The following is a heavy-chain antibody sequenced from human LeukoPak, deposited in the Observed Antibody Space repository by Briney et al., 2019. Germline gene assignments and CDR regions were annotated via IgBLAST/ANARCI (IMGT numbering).Heavy chain of an antibody. J-gene: IGHJ4*02. D-gene: IGHD6-19*01. CDR2: ISSSSSYI. CDR3: ARPSSSGWTQFDY. Sequence: GGSLRLSCAASGFTFSSYSMNWVRQAPGKGLEWVSSISSSSSYIYYADSVKGRFTISRDNAKNSLYLQMNSLGAEDTAVYYCARPSSSGWTQFDYWGQGTLVTVSS. CDR1: GFTFSSYS. V-gene: IGHV3-21*01.